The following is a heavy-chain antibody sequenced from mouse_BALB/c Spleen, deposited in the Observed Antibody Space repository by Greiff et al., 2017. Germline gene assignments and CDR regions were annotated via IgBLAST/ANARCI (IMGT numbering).Heavy chain of an antibody. Sequence: EVQLVEPGGGLVKPGGSLKLSCAASGYTFSSYAMSWVRQSPEKRLEWVAEISSGGSYTYYPDTVTGRFTISRDNAKNTLYLEMSSLRSEDTAMYYFARDDYYSNRFAYWGQGTLVTVSA. CDR1: GYTFSSYA. CDR2: ISSGGSYT. CDR3: ARDDYYSNRFAY. D-gene: IGHD1-1*01. J-gene: IGHJ3*01. V-gene: IGHV5-9-4*01.